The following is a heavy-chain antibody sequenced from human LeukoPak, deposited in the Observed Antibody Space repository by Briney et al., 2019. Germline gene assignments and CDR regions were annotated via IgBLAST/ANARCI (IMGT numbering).Heavy chain of an antibody. J-gene: IGHJ6*03. V-gene: IGHV4-59*08. Sequence: PSETLSLTCTVSGGSISSYYWSWIRQPPGKGLEWIGYIYYSGSTNYNPSLKSRVTISVDTSKNQFSLKLSSVTAADTAVYYCARHGLYSSGWYNYCYYYMDVWGKGTTVTVSS. CDR2: IYYSGST. CDR1: GGSISSYY. CDR3: ARHGLYSSGWYNYCYYYMDV. D-gene: IGHD6-19*01.